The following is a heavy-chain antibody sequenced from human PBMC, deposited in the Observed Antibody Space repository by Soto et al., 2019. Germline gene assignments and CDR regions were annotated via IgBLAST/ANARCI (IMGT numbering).Heavy chain of an antibody. V-gene: IGHV3-48*01. D-gene: IGHD2-21*02. CDR3: ARNYGGNSYAFDI. Sequence: TGGSLRLSCAASGFTFSSYSMNWVRQAPGRGLEWVSYISSSSSTIYYADSVKGRFTISRDNSKNTLYLQMGSLRAEDMAVYYCARNYGGNSYAFDIWGQGTMVTVSS. CDR2: ISSSSSTI. CDR1: GFTFSSYS. J-gene: IGHJ3*02.